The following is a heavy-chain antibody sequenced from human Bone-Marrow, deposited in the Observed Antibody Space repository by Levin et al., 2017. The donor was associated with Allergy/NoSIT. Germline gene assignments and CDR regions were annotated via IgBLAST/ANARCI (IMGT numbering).Heavy chain of an antibody. V-gene: IGHV3-13*01. Sequence: HPGGSLRLSCAASGFTFSTYDIHWVRQVTGKGLEWVSAIGTAGDTYYAGSVKGRFTISRENAKNSLYLQMNDLRAGDTALYYCAREGLYGGYDIWGQGSLVTVSS. D-gene: IGHD5-12*01. J-gene: IGHJ4*02. CDR1: GFTFSTYD. CDR2: IGTAGDT. CDR3: AREGLYGGYDI.